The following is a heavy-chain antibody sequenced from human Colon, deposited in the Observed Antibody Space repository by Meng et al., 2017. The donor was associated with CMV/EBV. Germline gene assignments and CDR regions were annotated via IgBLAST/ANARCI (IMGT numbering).Heavy chain of an antibody. CDR1: GGSISSYY. CDR3: AKEGADNWFDP. D-gene: IGHD4/OR15-4a*01. Sequence: SETLSLTCTVSGGSISSYYWSWIRQPPGKGLEWIGYIYYSGSINYNPSLKSRVTISVDTSKNQFSLKLRSVTAADTAVYYCAKEGADNWFDPWGQGILVTVSS. CDR2: IYYSGSI. V-gene: IGHV4-59*01. J-gene: IGHJ5*02.